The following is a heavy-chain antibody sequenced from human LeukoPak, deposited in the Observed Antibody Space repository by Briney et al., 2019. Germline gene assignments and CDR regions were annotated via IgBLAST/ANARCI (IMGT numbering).Heavy chain of an antibody. D-gene: IGHD1-7*01. CDR1: GYAFSNYA. CDR3: ARSAGPELRLYYYYGMDV. J-gene: IGHJ6*02. V-gene: IGHV3-30-3*01. CDR2: ISDDGSNK. Sequence: GGSLRLSCVGSGYAFSNYAMHWVRQAPGQGLEWVAAISDDGSNKYYRDSVKGRFIISRDASKSTLHLQMNSLRVDDTAVYYCARSAGPELRLYYYYGMDVWGQGTTVTVSS.